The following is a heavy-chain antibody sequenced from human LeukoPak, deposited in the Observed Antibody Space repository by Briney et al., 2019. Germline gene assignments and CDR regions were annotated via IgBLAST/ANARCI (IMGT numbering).Heavy chain of an antibody. Sequence: ASVKVSCKASGYTFTSYGITWVRQAPGQGLEWMGWISPYTTKTNYAQSLQGRVTMTADTSTSTAYMELRSLRSDDTAAYYCAREGGVGPTAPPDYYSYQMDVWGKGTTVTVSS. CDR3: AREGGVGPTAPPDYYSYQMDV. D-gene: IGHD1-26*01. CDR1: GYTFTSYG. V-gene: IGHV1-18*01. CDR2: ISPYTTKT. J-gene: IGHJ6*03.